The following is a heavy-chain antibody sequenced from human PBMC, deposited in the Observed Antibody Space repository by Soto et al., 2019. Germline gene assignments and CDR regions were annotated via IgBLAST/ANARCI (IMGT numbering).Heavy chain of an antibody. CDR3: ARARTNYDSSGYYIGY. D-gene: IGHD3-22*01. CDR1: GYTFTSYD. J-gene: IGHJ4*02. V-gene: IGHV1-8*01. Sequence: ASVKVSCKASGYTFTSYDINWVRQATGQGLEWMGWMNTNSGNTKYSQKFQGRVTITRNTSASTAYMELSSLRSEDTAVYYCARARTNYDSSGYYIGYWGQGTLVTVSS. CDR2: MNTNSGNT.